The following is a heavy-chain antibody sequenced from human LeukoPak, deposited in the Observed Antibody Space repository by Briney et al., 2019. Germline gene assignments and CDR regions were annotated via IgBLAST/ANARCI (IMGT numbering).Heavy chain of an antibody. CDR2: IKQDGSEK. Sequence: PGGSLRLSCAASGFTVSSYWMSWVRQAPGKGLEWVASIKQDGSEKFYVDSVKGRFTISRDNAKNTLYLQMNSLRAEDTAVYYCAKSDDYNDRYYFVSWGQGTLVTVSS. V-gene: IGHV3-7*05. CDR1: GFTVSSYW. J-gene: IGHJ4*02. D-gene: IGHD5-24*01. CDR3: AKSDDYNDRYYFVS.